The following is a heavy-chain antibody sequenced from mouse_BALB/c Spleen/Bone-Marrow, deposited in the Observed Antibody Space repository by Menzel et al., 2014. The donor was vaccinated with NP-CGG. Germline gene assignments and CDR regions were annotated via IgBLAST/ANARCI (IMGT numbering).Heavy chain of an antibody. V-gene: IGHV5-9-4*01. J-gene: IGHJ2*01. CDR3: AVVLYTEGYFGY. CDR1: GFTFSSYA. CDR2: ISSGGSYT. D-gene: IGHD1-1*02. Sequence: EVQLVESGGGLVKPGGSLKVSCVASGFTFSSYAMSWVRQSPEKRLEWVAEISSGGSYTYYPDTVTGRFTISRDNAKNTLYLEMSNLTSEGTAMYYCAVVLYTEGYFGYWGQGTTLTVSS.